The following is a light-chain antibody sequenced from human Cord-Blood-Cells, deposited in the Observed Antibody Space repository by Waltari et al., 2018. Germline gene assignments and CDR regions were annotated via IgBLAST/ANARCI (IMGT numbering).Light chain of an antibody. V-gene: IGLV2-11*01. CDR2: HVS. J-gene: IGLJ3*02. CDR1: SSDVCGYNY. Sequence: QSALTQPRSVSGSPGQSVTISCTGTSSDVCGYNYVSWYQQHPGKAPKFMIYHVSKRPAGVPDRFSGSKSGNTASLTISGLQAEDEADYYCCSYAGSYPWVFGGGTKLTVL. CDR3: CSYAGSYPWV.